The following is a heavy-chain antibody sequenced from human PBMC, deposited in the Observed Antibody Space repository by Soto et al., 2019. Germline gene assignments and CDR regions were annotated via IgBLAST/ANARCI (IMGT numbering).Heavy chain of an antibody. CDR3: ASAIAAAGMLAFDI. J-gene: IGHJ3*02. CDR1: GFTFSSYD. CDR2: IGTAGDT. Sequence: GGSLRLSCAASGFTFSSYDMHWVRQATGKGLEWVSAIGTAGDTYYPGSVKGRFTISRENAKNSLYLQMNSLRAEDTAVYYCASAIAAAGMLAFDIWGQGTMVTVSS. V-gene: IGHV3-13*01. D-gene: IGHD6-13*01.